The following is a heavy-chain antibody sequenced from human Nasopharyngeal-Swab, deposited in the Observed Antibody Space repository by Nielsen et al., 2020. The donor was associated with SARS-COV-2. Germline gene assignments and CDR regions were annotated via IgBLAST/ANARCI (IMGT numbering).Heavy chain of an antibody. J-gene: IGHJ4*02. V-gene: IGHV3-30*03. CDR1: GFTFSSYI. D-gene: IGHD3-9*01. Sequence: GESLKISCAASGFTFSSYIMNWVRQAPGKGLDWVAVMSSDGSYRHYADSVKGRFTISRDNSKNTLYLQMNSLRDEDTAVYYCARGRYNPYWGQGTLVTVSS. CDR3: ARGRYNPY. CDR2: MSSDGSYR.